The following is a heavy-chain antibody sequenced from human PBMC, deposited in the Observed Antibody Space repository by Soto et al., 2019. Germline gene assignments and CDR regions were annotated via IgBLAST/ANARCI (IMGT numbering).Heavy chain of an antibody. Sequence: QVQLQESGPGLVKPSQTLSLTCTVSGGSISSGGYYWSWIRQHPGKGLEWIGYIYYSGSTYYNPSLKSQVTISVDTSKNQFSLKLSSVTAADTAVYYCARGGRLNWLFDYWGQGTLVTVSS. D-gene: IGHD1-1*01. J-gene: IGHJ4*02. CDR1: GGSISSGGYY. CDR2: IYYSGST. CDR3: ARGGRLNWLFDY. V-gene: IGHV4-31*01.